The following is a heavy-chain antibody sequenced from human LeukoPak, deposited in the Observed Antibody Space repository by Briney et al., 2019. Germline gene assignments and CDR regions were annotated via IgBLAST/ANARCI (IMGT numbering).Heavy chain of an antibody. Sequence: ASVTVSCKASGYTFTSYYMHWVRQAPGQGLEWMGIINPSGGSTSYAQKFQGRVTMTRDISTSTVYMELSSLRSEDTAVYYCARGATVTRVVDYWGQGTLVTVSS. CDR3: ARGATVTRVVDY. V-gene: IGHV1-46*01. CDR2: INPSGGST. CDR1: GYTFTSYY. J-gene: IGHJ4*02. D-gene: IGHD4-17*01.